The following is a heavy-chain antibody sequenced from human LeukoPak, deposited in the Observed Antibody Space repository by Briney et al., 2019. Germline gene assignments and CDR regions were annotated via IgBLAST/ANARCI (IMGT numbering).Heavy chain of an antibody. D-gene: IGHD2-2*01. CDR1: GFTVSSNY. J-gene: IGHJ4*02. CDR3: ARGDIVVVPTAVGSWDY. CDR2: IHSGGNT. Sequence: GGSPRLSCAASGFTVSSNYMSWVRQAPGKGLEWVSVIHSGGNTFYADSVKGRFTISRDNSKNTLYLQMNSLRAEDTAVYYCARGDIVVVPTAVGSWDYWGQGTLVTVSS. V-gene: IGHV3-53*01.